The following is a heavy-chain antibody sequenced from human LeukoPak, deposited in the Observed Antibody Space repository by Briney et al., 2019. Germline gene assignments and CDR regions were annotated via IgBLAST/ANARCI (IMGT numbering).Heavy chain of an antibody. D-gene: IGHD6-13*01. J-gene: IGHJ6*02. V-gene: IGHV4-59*01. Sequence: PSETLSLTCSVSGGSISSYYWSWIRQPPGKQLEWIGYIYYSGSTNYNPSLKSRVTISVDTSKNQFSLKLSSVTAADTAVYYCARVVKQQLSAYYYGMDVWGQGTTVTVSS. CDR1: GGSISSYY. CDR3: ARVVKQQLSAYYYGMDV. CDR2: IYYSGST.